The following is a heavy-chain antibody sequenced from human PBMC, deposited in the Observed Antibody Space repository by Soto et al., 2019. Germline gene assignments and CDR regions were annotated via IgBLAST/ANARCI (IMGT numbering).Heavy chain of an antibody. J-gene: IGHJ4*02. CDR2: VGIGGDV. CDR1: GFTFSAYA. V-gene: IGHV3-23*01. Sequence: GSLRLSCAASGFTFSAYAMTWVRQAPGEGLEWVSAVGIGGDVYYADSVKGRFTISRDNSRDTVFLQMNSLRVEDTAVYFCAKTTGYYHFWSQGTLVTVSS. CDR3: AKTTGYYHF. D-gene: IGHD3-3*01.